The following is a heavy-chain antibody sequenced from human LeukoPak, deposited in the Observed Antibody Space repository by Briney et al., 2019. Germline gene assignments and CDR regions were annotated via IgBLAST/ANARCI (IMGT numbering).Heavy chain of an antibody. D-gene: IGHD2-2*01. Sequence: ETLSLTCAVYGGSFSGYYWSWIRQPPGKGLEWIGEINHSGSTNYNPSLKSRVIISVDTSKNQFSLKLSSVTAADTAVYYCARVGYCSSTSCYSFDYWGQGTLVTVSS. CDR2: INHSGST. CDR3: ARVGYCSSTSCYSFDY. CDR1: GGSFSGYY. J-gene: IGHJ4*02. V-gene: IGHV4-34*01.